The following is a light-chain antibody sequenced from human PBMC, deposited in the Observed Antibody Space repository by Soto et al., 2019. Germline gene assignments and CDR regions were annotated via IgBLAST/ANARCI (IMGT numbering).Light chain of an antibody. Sequence: DIVMTQSPATLSVSAGEGATLTCRASQSITGNLTWYKQKPGQAPRLPIYEASTRATGIPARFSGSGSGTEFTLTISSLQSEDFEVYYCQQYNNWPLTFGGGTKVDIK. CDR2: EAS. J-gene: IGKJ4*01. V-gene: IGKV3-15*01. CDR1: QSITGN. CDR3: QQYNNWPLT.